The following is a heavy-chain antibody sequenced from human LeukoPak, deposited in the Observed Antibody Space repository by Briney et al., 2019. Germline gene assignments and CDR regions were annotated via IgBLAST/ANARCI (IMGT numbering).Heavy chain of an antibody. D-gene: IGHD5-12*01. CDR1: GFTFSNYA. J-gene: IGHJ4*02. Sequence: GGSLRLSCAASGFTFSNYAMHWVRQAPGKGLVWVSRIKPDGSDTNYADSVKGRFTISRDNAKNTVYLQMNSLRAEDTAVYYCTRGKYGGYFIDYWGQGTLVTVSS. CDR3: TRGKYGGYFIDY. V-gene: IGHV3-74*01. CDR2: IKPDGSDT.